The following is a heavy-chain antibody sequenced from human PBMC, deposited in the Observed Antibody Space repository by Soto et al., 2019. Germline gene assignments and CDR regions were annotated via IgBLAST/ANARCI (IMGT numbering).Heavy chain of an antibody. CDR2: LSVSGATT. V-gene: IGHV3-23*01. Sequence: EVQLLESGGGLVQTGGSLRLSCVASGFTFSSHAMSWVRQAPGKGPEWVSGLSVSGATTYYADFVKGRFTISRDHYKNSLYLQLHSLRAEDTAVYYCAKAAHTHDYGAYYFDSWGQGTLVTVSS. CDR1: GFTFSSHA. J-gene: IGHJ4*02. CDR3: AKAAHTHDYGAYYFDS. D-gene: IGHD4-17*01.